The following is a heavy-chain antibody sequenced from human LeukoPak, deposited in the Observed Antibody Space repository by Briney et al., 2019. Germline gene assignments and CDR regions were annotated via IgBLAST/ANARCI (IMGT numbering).Heavy chain of an antibody. V-gene: IGHV5-51*01. J-gene: IGHJ4*02. CDR1: GYSFTSCW. CDR2: IYPGDSDT. D-gene: IGHD5-12*01. Sequence: GESLKISCKGSGYSFTSCWIGWVRQMPGKGLEWMGTIYPGDSDTRYSPSFQGQVTFSVDKSISNAYLQWSSLKASDTAMYYCAKRYSAYDYFDYWGQGTLVTVSS. CDR3: AKRYSAYDYFDY.